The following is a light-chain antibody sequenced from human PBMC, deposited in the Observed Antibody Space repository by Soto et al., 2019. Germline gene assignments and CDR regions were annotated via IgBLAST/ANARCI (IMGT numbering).Light chain of an antibody. CDR3: QQYVNWPSWT. Sequence: EKVMTQAPATWSVSPGERANLSCRASQSVSSNLAWYQQKPGQAPRLLIYEASTRATGVPARFSGSGSGTEFTLTISSLQSEDSAVYYCQQYVNWPSWTFGQGTKVEI. CDR2: EAS. V-gene: IGKV3-15*01. J-gene: IGKJ1*01. CDR1: QSVSSN.